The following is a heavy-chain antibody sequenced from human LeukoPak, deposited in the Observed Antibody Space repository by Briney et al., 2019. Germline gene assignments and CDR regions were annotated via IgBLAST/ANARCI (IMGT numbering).Heavy chain of an antibody. V-gene: IGHV3-23*01. J-gene: IGHJ4*02. CDR1: GFTFSSYA. D-gene: IGHD3-9*01. CDR3: AKLRPLRYFDWLSAPFDY. CDR2: ISGSGGST. Sequence: PGGPLRLSCAASGFTFSSYAMSWVRQAPGKGLEWVSAISGSGGSTYYADSVKGRFTISRDNSKNTLYLQMNSLRAEDTAVYYCAKLRPLRYFDWLSAPFDYWGQGTLVTVSS.